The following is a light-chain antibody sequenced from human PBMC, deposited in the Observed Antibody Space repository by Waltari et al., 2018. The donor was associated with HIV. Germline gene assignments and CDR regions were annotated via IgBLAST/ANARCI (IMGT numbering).Light chain of an antibody. CDR3: NSRDSSGDRV. J-gene: IGLJ1*01. V-gene: IGLV3-19*01. CDR2: GNN. CDR1: SLRRYY. Sequence: SSELTQDPAVSVALGQTVRITCHGDSLRRYYANWYQQKPGQAPVVVIYGNNNRPSGIPDRFSGSSSGNTASLTISGAHAEDEADYYCNSRDSSGDRVFGTGTKVTVL.